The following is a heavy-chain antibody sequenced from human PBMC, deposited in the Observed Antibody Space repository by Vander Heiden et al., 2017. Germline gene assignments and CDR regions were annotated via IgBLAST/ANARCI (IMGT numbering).Heavy chain of an antibody. CDR1: GFPFSSYG. CDR2: ISKGGRNK. V-gene: IGHV3-30*18. CDR3: AKPRAMTTVVKGAFDI. Sequence: QVQLVESGGGVVQPGRSLRLSCAASGFPFSSYGMPWVRQAQGKGLGGVAVISKGGRNKDYADSVKGRLTISRDNSKNTVYLQMNSLRAEDTAVYYCAKPRAMTTVVKGAFDIWGQGTMVTVSS. J-gene: IGHJ3*02. D-gene: IGHD4-17*01.